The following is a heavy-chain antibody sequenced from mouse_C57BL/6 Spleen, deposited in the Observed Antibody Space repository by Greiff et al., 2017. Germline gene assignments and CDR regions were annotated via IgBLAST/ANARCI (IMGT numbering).Heavy chain of an antibody. CDR3: ERRYGNYGAMDY. CDR1: GYAFSSYW. J-gene: IGHJ4*01. V-gene: IGHV1-80*01. D-gene: IGHD2-10*02. Sequence: QVQLKESGAELVKPGASVKISCKASGYAFSSYWMNWVKQRPGKGLAWIGQIYPGDGDTNYNGKFKGKATLTADKSSSTAYMQLSSLTSEDSAVYFCERRYGNYGAMDYWGQGTSVTVSS. CDR2: IYPGDGDT.